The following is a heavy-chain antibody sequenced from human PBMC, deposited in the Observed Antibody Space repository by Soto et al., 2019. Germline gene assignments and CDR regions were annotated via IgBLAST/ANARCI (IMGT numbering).Heavy chain of an antibody. CDR2: ISAYNGNT. CDR3: ARVPEDYYDSSGYDX. J-gene: IGHJ4*02. V-gene: IGHV1-18*01. Sequence: ASVKVSCKASGYTFTSYGISWVRQAPGQGLEWMGWISAYNGNTNYAQKLQGRVTMTTDTSTSTAYMELRSLRSDDTAVYYCARVPEDYYDSSGYDXWGQGTLVTVSS. D-gene: IGHD3-22*01. CDR1: GYTFTSYG.